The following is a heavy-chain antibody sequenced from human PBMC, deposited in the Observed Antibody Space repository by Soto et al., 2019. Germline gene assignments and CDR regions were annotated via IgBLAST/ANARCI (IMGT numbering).Heavy chain of an antibody. CDR1: GFIVSGIF. CDR3: ARDIFGGSYDFWH. Sequence: EVRLVESGGGLVQPGGSRRLSCAASGFIVSGIFMTWVRQVPGKGPEWVSTLSSDDKTYYADSVRGRFTISRDSSKNTLFLQMNTLRAEDTAVYHCARDIFGGSYDFWHGGQGTLVTVSS. J-gene: IGHJ4*02. CDR2: LSSDDKT. D-gene: IGHD3-3*01. V-gene: IGHV3-66*01.